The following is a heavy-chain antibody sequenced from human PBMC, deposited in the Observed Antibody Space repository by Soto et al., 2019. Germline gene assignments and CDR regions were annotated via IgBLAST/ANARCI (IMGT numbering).Heavy chain of an antibody. CDR1: GFTFNSYG. CDR2: IWYDGNTK. CDR3: ARPLVAPVAGPYYYGMDV. J-gene: IGHJ6*02. V-gene: IGHV3-33*01. Sequence: QIQLVESGGGVVQPGRSLRLSCTASGFTFNSYGFNWVRQAPGKGLEWVAGIWYDGNTKYYADSVKGRFTISRDNLRSTVYLQMNSLPAEDTAVYYCARPLVAPVAGPYYYGMDVWGQGTTVTVSS. D-gene: IGHD6-19*01.